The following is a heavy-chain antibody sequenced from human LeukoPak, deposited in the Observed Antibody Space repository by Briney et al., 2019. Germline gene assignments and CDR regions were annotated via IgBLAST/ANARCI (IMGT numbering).Heavy chain of an antibody. J-gene: IGHJ4*02. CDR2: IYYSGST. CDR1: GGSFSGYF. CDR3: ARHGPIGRYCSSTSCYPLDY. D-gene: IGHD2-2*01. V-gene: IGHV4-34*01. Sequence: SETLSLTCAVYGGSFSGYFWSWIRQPPGKGLEWIGSIYYSGSTYYNPSLKSRVTISVDTSKNQFSLKLSSVTAADTAVYYCARHGPIGRYCSSTSCYPLDYWGQGTLVTVSS.